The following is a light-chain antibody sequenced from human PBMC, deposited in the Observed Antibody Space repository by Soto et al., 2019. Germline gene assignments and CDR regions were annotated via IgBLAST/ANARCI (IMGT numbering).Light chain of an antibody. Sequence: QSALTQPPSASGSPGQSVSISCTGTSSDIGGYNYVSWYQQHPGKAPKLISYEVNKRPSGVPDRVSGSKSGNTASLTVSGLQAEDEADYYCCSYGGSNNMIFGGGTKLTVL. CDR3: CSYGGSNNMI. CDR1: SSDIGGYNY. CDR2: EVN. V-gene: IGLV2-8*01. J-gene: IGLJ2*01.